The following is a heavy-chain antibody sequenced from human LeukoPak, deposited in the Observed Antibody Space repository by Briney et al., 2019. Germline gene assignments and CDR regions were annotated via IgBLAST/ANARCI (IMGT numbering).Heavy chain of an antibody. CDR1: GFTFSRYR. CDR3: ARDGRATVTSPPRFVYYYYMDV. V-gene: IGHV3-7*01. CDR2: IKLDGSEK. Sequence: GGSLRLSCAASGFTFSRYRMSWVRQAPGKGLEWVANIKLDGSEKYYVDSVKGRFTISRDNAKNSLYLQMNSLRAEDTAVYYCARDGRATVTSPPRFVYYYYMDVWGKGTTVTVSS. D-gene: IGHD4-17*01. J-gene: IGHJ6*03.